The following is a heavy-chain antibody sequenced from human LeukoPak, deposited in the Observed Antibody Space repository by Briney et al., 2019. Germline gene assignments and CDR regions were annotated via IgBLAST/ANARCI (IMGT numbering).Heavy chain of an antibody. CDR2: ISAYNGNT. Sequence: ASVKVSCKASGYTFTSYGISWVRQAPGQGLEWMGWISAYNGNTNYAQKIQGRVTMTTDTSTSTAYMELRSLRSDDTAVYYCARDGGYFDWLLYDAFDIWGQGTMVTVSS. D-gene: IGHD3-9*01. V-gene: IGHV1-18*01. J-gene: IGHJ3*02. CDR1: GYTFTSYG. CDR3: ARDGGYFDWLLYDAFDI.